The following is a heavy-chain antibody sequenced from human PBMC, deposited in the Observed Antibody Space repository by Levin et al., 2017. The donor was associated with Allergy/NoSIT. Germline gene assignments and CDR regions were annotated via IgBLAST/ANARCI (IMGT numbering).Heavy chain of an antibody. CDR2: INQDGSKM. J-gene: IGHJ4*02. D-gene: IGHD2-15*01. CDR3: AGVGDWDGGSCCPDRPSDF. CDR1: GFTFGRYW. Sequence: GESLKISCVVSGFTFGRYWMNWVRQSSGKGLEWVATINQDGSKMYYVDSVKGRVTISRDNAKNSLSLQLNSLRAEDTAVYYCAGVGDWDGGSCCPDRPSDFWGQGTLVTVSS. V-gene: IGHV3-7*03.